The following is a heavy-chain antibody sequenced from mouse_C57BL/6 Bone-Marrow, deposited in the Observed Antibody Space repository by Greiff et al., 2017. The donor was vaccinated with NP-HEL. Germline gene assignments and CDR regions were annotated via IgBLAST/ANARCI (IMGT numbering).Heavy chain of an antibody. Sequence: QVQLKQPGAELVKPGASVKLSCKASGYTFTSYWMHWVKQRPGRGLEWIGRIDPNSGGTKYNEKFKSKATLTVDKPSSTAYMQLSSLTSEDSAVYYCARSEEYGNLHFDYWGQGTTLTVSS. D-gene: IGHD2-1*01. CDR2: IDPNSGGT. CDR3: ARSEEYGNLHFDY. V-gene: IGHV1-72*01. CDR1: GYTFTSYW. J-gene: IGHJ2*01.